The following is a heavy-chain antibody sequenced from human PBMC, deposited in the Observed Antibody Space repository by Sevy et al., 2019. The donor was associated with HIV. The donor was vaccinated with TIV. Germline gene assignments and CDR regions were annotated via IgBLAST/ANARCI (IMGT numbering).Heavy chain of an antibody. CDR3: ARHENIYFDY. CDR1: AGSINNYF. J-gene: IGHJ4*02. CDR2: IYYSGGT. V-gene: IGHV4-59*08. Sequence: LSLTCTVSAGSINNYFWSWIRQPPGKGLEWIGYIYYSGGTKYNPSLKSRVTISMDTSKNQFSLNLGPVTAADTAVYFCARHENIYFDYWGQGILVTVSS.